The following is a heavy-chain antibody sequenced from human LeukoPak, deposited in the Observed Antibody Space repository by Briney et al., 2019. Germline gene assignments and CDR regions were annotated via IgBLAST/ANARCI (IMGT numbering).Heavy chain of an antibody. D-gene: IGHD2-15*01. CDR2: IYYSGGT. CDR1: GGSISSYSYY. CDR3: ARSPGSGGSPSIWYYGMDV. J-gene: IGHJ6*02. Sequence: PSETLSLTCTVSGGSISSYSYYWGWIRQSPGKGLEWIGSIYYSGGTNYNPSLKSRVTISVDKSKNQFSLKLSSVTAADTAVYYCARSPGSGGSPSIWYYGMDVWGQGTTVTVSS. V-gene: IGHV4-39*07.